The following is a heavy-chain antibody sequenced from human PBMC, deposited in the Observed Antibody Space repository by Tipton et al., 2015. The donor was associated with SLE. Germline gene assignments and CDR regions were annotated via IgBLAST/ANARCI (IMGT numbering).Heavy chain of an antibody. J-gene: IGHJ4*02. Sequence: TLSLTCSASGGSITNYYWIWIRQPPGKGLEWIGSIYYSGSTNYNPSLKNRVTISVDTSKNQIYLKLTSVTAADTALYYCGRVTGGWLEEYWGQGTLVTVSS. CDR3: GRVTGGWLEEY. CDR2: IYYSGST. V-gene: IGHV4-59*08. D-gene: IGHD2-15*01. CDR1: GGSITNYY.